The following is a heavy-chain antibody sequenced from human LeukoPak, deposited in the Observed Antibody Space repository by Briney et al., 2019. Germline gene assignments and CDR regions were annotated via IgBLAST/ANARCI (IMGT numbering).Heavy chain of an antibody. Sequence: SHTLSLICTFSGGFISSGDYYCSSIRQPPGKGLEWIGYIYYSGSTYHNPPLKSRVTISVDTSKNQFSLKLSSVTAADTAVYYCARGENYYYGMDVWGKGTTVTVSS. CDR1: GGFISSGDYY. CDR3: ARGENYYYGMDV. CDR2: IYYSGST. J-gene: IGHJ6*04. V-gene: IGHV4-30-4*01.